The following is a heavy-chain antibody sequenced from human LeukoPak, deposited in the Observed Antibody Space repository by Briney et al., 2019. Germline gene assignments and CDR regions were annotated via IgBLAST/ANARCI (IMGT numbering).Heavy chain of an antibody. Sequence: SETLSLTCAVYGVSFSGYYWSWIRQPPGKGLEWIGYIYYSGSTNYNPSLKSRVTISVDTSKNQFSLKLSSVTAADTAVYYCARERYSYGIYYWGQGTLVTVSS. CDR3: ARERYSYGIYY. V-gene: IGHV4-59*01. CDR2: IYYSGST. J-gene: IGHJ4*02. CDR1: GVSFSGYY. D-gene: IGHD5-18*01.